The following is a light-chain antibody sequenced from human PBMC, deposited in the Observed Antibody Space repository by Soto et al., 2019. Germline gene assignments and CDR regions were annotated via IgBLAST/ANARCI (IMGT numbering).Light chain of an antibody. Sequence: DIQMTQSPSSLSASVGDRVTITCRASQGISNHLAWYQQQPGKVPKLLIYVASTLQSGVPSRFSGSGSGTDFTLTISRLEPEDFAVYYCHQYGSLYTFGQGTKLEIK. J-gene: IGKJ2*01. V-gene: IGKV1-27*01. CDR2: VAS. CDR3: HQYGSLYT. CDR1: QGISNH.